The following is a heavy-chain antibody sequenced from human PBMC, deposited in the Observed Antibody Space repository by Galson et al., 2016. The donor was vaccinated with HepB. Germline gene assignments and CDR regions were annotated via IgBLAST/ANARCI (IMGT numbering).Heavy chain of an antibody. D-gene: IGHD4-17*01. CDR2: SRDKAHSHTT. CDR3: TSGDYGSFEN. Sequence: SLRLSCAGSGFAFSDPYIDWVRQVPGKGLEWVGRSRDKAHSHTTEFAASVEGRFIISRDDSQNSLYLRMNGLKTEDTAIYFCTSGDYGSFENWGQGTLVTVSS. V-gene: IGHV3-72*01. J-gene: IGHJ4*02. CDR1: GFAFSDPY.